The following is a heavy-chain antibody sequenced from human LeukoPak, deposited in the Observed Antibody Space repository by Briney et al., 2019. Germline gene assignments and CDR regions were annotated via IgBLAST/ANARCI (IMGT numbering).Heavy chain of an antibody. CDR2: FSYSGST. V-gene: IGHV4-59*01. D-gene: IGHD1-26*01. CDR3: ARMYSGTSYYFDY. Sequence: PSETLSLTCSVSGVSISTYYWIWIRQPPAKGLEWMGFFSYSGSTKYNPSLKSRVTVSVDTSKNQFSLKLSSVTAAGTAVYYCARMYSGTSYYFDYWGQGTLVTVSS. CDR1: GVSISTYY. J-gene: IGHJ4*02.